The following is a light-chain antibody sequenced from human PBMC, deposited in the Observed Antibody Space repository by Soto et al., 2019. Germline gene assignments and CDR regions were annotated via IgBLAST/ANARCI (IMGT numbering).Light chain of an antibody. V-gene: IGKV3-20*01. CDR1: RSLSSSY. J-gene: IGKJ2*01. CDR2: AAS. CDR3: QQQGT. Sequence: EIVLTQSPGTLSLSPGERATLSCRASRSLSSSYVVWYQQKPGQAPRLLIYAASRRATGIPDRFSSSGSATEYTLTISRLVPEDFAVYYCQQQGTFGQGTKVDIK.